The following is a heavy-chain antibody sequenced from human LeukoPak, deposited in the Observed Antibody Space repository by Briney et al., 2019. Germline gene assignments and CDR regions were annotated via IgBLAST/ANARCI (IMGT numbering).Heavy chain of an antibody. Sequence: ASVKVSCKASGYTFTGYYMHWVRQAPGQGLAWMGRINPNSGGTNYAQKLQGRVTMTTDTSTSTAYMELRSLRSDDTAVYYCARDWRSSSGVVDYWGPGTLVTVSS. CDR3: ARDWRSSSGVVDY. CDR1: GYTFTGYY. D-gene: IGHD6-6*01. V-gene: IGHV1-2*06. CDR2: INPNSGGT. J-gene: IGHJ4*02.